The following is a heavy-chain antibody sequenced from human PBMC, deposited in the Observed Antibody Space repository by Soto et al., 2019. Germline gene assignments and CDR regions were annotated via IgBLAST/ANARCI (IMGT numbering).Heavy chain of an antibody. J-gene: IGHJ4*02. CDR3: AKNYYDSSGYSFYFDY. CDR1: GYTFTSYG. CDR2: ISTYTGNT. Sequence: QVQLVQSGAEVKKPGASVKVSCKASGYTFTSYGITWVRQAPGQGLEWMGWISTYTGNTNYAQNLQGRVTMTTDTSTNTAYMELRSLRSDDTAIYYCAKNYYDSSGYSFYFDYWGQGALVTVSS. V-gene: IGHV1-18*01. D-gene: IGHD3-22*01.